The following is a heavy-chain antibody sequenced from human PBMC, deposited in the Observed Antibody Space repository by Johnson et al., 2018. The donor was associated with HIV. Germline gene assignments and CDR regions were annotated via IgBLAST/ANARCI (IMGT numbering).Heavy chain of an antibody. V-gene: IGHV3-30*03. CDR3: ARDQGELRRTHAFDI. D-gene: IGHD1-14*01. CDR1: GFTVSSNY. Sequence: VQLVESGGGVVQPGRSLRLSCAASGFTVSSNYMSWVRQAPGKGLEWVAVISYDGSNKFYADSVKGRFTISRDNSKNTLYLQMNSLRHEDTAVYYCARDQGELRRTHAFDIWGQGTMVTVSS. J-gene: IGHJ3*02. CDR2: ISYDGSNK.